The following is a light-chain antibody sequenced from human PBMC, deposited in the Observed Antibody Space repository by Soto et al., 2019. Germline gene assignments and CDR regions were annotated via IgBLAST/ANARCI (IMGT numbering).Light chain of an antibody. V-gene: IGKV3-15*01. CDR3: QQYNNWPPYT. J-gene: IGKJ2*01. Sequence: EIVLTQSPGTLSLSPGERATLSCRASQTVSSNLAWYQQKPGLAPRLLIYGASTRATGIPARFSGSGSGTEFTLTISSLQSEDFAVYYCQQYNNWPPYTFGQGTKVDIK. CDR1: QTVSSN. CDR2: GAS.